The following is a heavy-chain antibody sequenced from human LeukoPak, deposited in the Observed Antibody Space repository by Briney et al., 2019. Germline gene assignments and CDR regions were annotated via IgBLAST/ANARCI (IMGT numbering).Heavy chain of an antibody. CDR1: GGSISSGDYY. J-gene: IGHJ3*02. CDR2: IYYSGST. D-gene: IGHD3-22*01. V-gene: IGHV4-30-4*08. Sequence: SETLPLTCTVSGGSISSGDYYWSWIRQPPGKGLEWIGYIYYSGSTYYNPSLKSRVTISVDTSKDRFSLKLSSVTAADTAVYYCATHSSGYDSGNDAFDIWGQGTMVTVSS. CDR3: ATHSSGYDSGNDAFDI.